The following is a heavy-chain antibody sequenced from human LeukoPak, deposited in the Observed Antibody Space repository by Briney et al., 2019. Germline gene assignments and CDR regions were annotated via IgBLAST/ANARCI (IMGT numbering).Heavy chain of an antibody. V-gene: IGHV1-18*01. CDR3: AREAQYSGSYYYDY. D-gene: IGHD1-26*01. CDR1: GYTFTSYG. J-gene: IGHJ4*02. CDR2: VNGYNGNT. Sequence: ASVKVSCKASGYTFTSYGISWVRQAPGQGLEWMGDVNGYNGNTNFAQTFQGRVTMTTDTATNTAYMDLRSLSSDDTAVYYCAREAQYSGSYYYDYWGQEPLVTVSS.